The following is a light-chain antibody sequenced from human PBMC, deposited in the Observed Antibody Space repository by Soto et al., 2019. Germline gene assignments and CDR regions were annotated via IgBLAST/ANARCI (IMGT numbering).Light chain of an antibody. CDR3: AAWDDSLIAYV. CDR1: SSNIGTNF. Sequence: QSVLTQPPSASGTPGQRGSISCSGSSSNIGTNFVYWYQQLPGTAPKLLIYSNNQRPSGVPARFSGSKSGTSASLAISGLQSEDAADYYCAAWDDSLIAYVFGSGTKLTVL. J-gene: IGLJ1*01. CDR2: SNN. V-gene: IGLV1-44*01.